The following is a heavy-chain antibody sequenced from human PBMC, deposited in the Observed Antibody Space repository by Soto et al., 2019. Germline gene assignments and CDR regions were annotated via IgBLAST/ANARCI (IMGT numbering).Heavy chain of an antibody. Sequence: QITLKESGPTLVKPTQPLTLTCTFPGFSIRTSGVGVGWIRQPPGKPLEGLALIYGADHKQYSPSLKSRLTITKDTSKNQVVLTMTNMDPVDTAAYYCAHLYKYGTDNLDYWGQGTLVTVSS. J-gene: IGHJ4*02. D-gene: IGHD5-18*01. CDR2: IYGADHK. CDR1: GFSIRTSGVG. CDR3: AHLYKYGTDNLDY. V-gene: IGHV2-5*02.